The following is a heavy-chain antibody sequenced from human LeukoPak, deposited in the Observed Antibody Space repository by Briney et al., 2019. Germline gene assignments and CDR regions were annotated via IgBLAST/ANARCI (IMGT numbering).Heavy chain of an antibody. CDR2: IIPILGIA. V-gene: IGHV1-69*04. CDR3: ASGDFESGYAFDY. D-gene: IGHD3-16*01. CDR1: GGTFSSYA. Sequence: SVKVSCKASGGTFSSYAISWVRQAPGQGLEWMGRIIPILGIANYAQKFQGRVTITADKSTSTAYMELSSLRSEDTAVYYCASGDFESGYAFDYWGQGTLVTVSS. J-gene: IGHJ4*02.